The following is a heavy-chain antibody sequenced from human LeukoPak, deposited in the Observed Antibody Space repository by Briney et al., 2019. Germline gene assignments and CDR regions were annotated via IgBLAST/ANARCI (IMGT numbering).Heavy chain of an antibody. CDR2: LLYSGGT. Sequence: GSLRLSCAASRFTFSNYAMSWVRQSPEKGLEWIASLLYSGGTHYNPSLRSRVAISGDTSNNQFSLKLTSVTTADTAVYFCARTGRRGYFDFWGRGTLVTVSS. J-gene: IGHJ2*01. D-gene: IGHD1-14*01. V-gene: IGHV4-59*13. CDR1: RFTFSNYA. CDR3: ARTGRRGYFDF.